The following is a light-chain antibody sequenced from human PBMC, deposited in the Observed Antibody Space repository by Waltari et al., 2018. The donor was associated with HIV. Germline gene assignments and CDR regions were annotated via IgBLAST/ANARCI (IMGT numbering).Light chain of an antibody. J-gene: IGLJ3*02. Sequence: SYELTQPPSVSVSPGQTARITCSGDALPAKYAFWYQQKSGQAPVLVIYEDGKRPHGIPERFSGSSSGTLATLTISGAQVEDEADYYCYSTDSSGNHWLFGGGTKLTVL. CDR3: YSTDSSGNHWL. V-gene: IGLV3-10*01. CDR1: ALPAKY. CDR2: EDG.